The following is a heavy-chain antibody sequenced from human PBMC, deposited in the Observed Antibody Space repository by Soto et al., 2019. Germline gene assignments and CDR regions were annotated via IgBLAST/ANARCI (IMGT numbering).Heavy chain of an antibody. D-gene: IGHD6-13*01. CDR3: ARVPMYCSSWYVYGYYYYGMDV. CDR2: INPNSGGT. V-gene: IGHV1-2*04. Sequence: GASVKVSCKASGYTFTGYYMHWVRQAPGQGLEWMGWINPNSGGTNYAQKFQGWVTMTRDTSTSTAYMELSRLRSDDTAVYYCARVPMYCSSWYVYGYYYYGMDVWGQGTTVTVSS. J-gene: IGHJ6*02. CDR1: GYTFTGYY.